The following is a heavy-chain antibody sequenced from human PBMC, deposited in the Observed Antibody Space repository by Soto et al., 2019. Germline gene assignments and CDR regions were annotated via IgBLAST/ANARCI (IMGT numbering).Heavy chain of an antibody. J-gene: IGHJ4*02. CDR2: ISNDGSNK. D-gene: IGHD3-22*01. Sequence: PGGSLRLSCAASGFSFSTYGMHWVRQAPGKGLEWVAFISNDGSNKYYADSVKGRFTISRDNSKNTLYLQMNSLRAEDTAVYYCVKGEYYYDSSGYYSSYYFDYWGQGTLVTVSS. V-gene: IGHV3-30*18. CDR3: VKGEYYYDSSGYYSSYYFDY. CDR1: GFSFSTYG.